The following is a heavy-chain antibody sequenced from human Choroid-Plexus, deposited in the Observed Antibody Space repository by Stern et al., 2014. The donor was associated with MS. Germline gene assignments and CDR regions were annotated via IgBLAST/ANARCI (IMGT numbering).Heavy chain of an antibody. J-gene: IGHJ4*02. D-gene: IGHD6-6*01. Sequence: VQLVQSGSELKKPGASVKVSCRASGYTLTTYAINWVRQAPGQGLEWMGWINTKTGNPTFAQGFTGRFVFSLDTSINTAFLQISSLKAEDSAIYYCATWGAGSSPPLFYWGQGTLVTVSS. CDR2: INTKTGNP. V-gene: IGHV7-4-1*02. CDR3: ATWGAGSSPPLFY. CDR1: GYTLTTYA.